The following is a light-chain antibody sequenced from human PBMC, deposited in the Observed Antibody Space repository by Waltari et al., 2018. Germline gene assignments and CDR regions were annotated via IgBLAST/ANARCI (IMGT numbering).Light chain of an antibody. Sequence: QSVLTQPPSMSGAPGQKVTIPCMGGRSNFGAGYDVLWYPQFPGTAPQLLIFGNPNRPSGVPGRFSGSKSGTSASLAIAGLQSEDEAVYYCQSFDSSLSASVFGGGTKLTVL. J-gene: IGLJ3*02. CDR3: QSFDSSLSASV. V-gene: IGLV1-40*01. CDR2: GNP. CDR1: RSNFGAGYD.